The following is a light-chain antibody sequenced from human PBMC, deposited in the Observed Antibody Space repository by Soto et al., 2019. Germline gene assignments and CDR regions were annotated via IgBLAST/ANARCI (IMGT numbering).Light chain of an antibody. Sequence: EIVLTQSPGTLSLSPGERATLSCRASQTVASTHLAWYQQKPGQAPRLLIYRASSRAIGIQDRFSGSVSGSDFILTISRLEPEDFAVYYCQHGQPYGDSPPLTFGGGTKVDIK. CDR2: RAS. CDR3: QHGQPYGDSPPLT. J-gene: IGKJ4*01. V-gene: IGKV3-20*01. CDR1: QTVASTH.